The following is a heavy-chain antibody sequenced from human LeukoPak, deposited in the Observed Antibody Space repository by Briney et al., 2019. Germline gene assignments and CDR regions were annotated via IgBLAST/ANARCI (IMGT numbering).Heavy chain of an antibody. CDR2: ISAYIGNT. J-gene: IGHJ4*02. CDR3: ARELKTPVSIYYFDY. D-gene: IGHD5/OR15-5a*01. CDR1: GGTFSSYA. Sequence: GASVKVSCKASGGTFSSYAINWVRQAPGQGLEWMGWISAYIGNTVHAQKFQGRLTMTTDTSTSTAYMELRSLGSDDTAVYYCARELKTPVSIYYFDYWGQGTLVIVSS. V-gene: IGHV1-18*01.